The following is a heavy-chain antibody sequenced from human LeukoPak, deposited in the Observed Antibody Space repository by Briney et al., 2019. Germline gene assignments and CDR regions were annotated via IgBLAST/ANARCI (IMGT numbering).Heavy chain of an antibody. Sequence: ETLSLTCTVSGGSISSGGYYWSWIRQHPGKGLEWVSVIYSGGSTYYADSVKGRFTISRDNSKNTLYLQMNSLRAEDTAVYYCAREGQLYSSSLGFDYWGQGTLVTVSS. CDR1: GGSISSGGYY. D-gene: IGHD6-13*01. CDR2: IYSGGST. V-gene: IGHV3-53*01. CDR3: AREGQLYSSSLGFDY. J-gene: IGHJ4*02.